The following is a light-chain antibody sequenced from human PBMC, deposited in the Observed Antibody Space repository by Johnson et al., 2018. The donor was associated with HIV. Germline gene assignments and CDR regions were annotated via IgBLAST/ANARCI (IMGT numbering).Light chain of an antibody. J-gene: IGLJ1*01. CDR3: GTWDRLLSVYV. V-gene: IGLV1-51*01. CDR2: DNN. CDR1: SSNIGNNY. Sequence: QSVLTQPPSVSAAPGQKVTISCSGSSSNIGNNYVSWYQQLPGTAPKLLIYDNNKRPSGIPDRFSGSKSGTSATLGITGLQTGDAADYYCGTWDRLLSVYVFGTGTKVTVL.